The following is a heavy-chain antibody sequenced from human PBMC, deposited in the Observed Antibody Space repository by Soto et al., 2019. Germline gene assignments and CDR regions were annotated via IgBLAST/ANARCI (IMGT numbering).Heavy chain of an antibody. CDR2: ISGSGDRT. CDR3: AKKCFDS. J-gene: IGHJ4*02. CDR1: GFSFDEYA. Sequence: EVQLVESGGGLVQPGRSLRLSCAASGFSFDEYAMHWVRQAPGKGLEWGSGISGSGDRTYYADSVKGRFTISRDNSKNPLFLQMNSLRVEDTAVYYWAKKCFDSWCPGTPVTVSS. V-gene: IGHV3-23*04.